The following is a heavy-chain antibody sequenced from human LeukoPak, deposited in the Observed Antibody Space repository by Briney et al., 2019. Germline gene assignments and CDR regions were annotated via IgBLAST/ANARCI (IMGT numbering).Heavy chain of an antibody. D-gene: IGHD1-26*01. CDR2: IYYSGST. J-gene: IGHJ6*03. V-gene: IGHV4-59*01. Sequence: PSETLSLTCTVSGGSISSYYWSWIRQPPGKGLEWIGYIYYSGSTNYNPSLKSRVTISVDTSKNQFSLKLSSVTAADTAVYYCVRIVGATPYYYYYMDVWGKGTTVTISS. CDR3: VRIVGATPYYYYYMDV. CDR1: GGSISSYY.